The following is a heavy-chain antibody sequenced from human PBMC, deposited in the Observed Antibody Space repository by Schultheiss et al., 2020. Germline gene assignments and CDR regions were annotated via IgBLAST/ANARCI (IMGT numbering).Heavy chain of an antibody. D-gene: IGHD3-9*01. CDR1: GGSMSSGSYY. V-gene: IGHV4-39*07. CDR2: INHSGST. Sequence: SETLSLTCTVSGGSMSSGSYYWSWIRQPPGKGLEWIGEINHSGSTNYNPSLKSRVTISVDTSKNQFSLKLSSVTAADTAVYYCARGPTINYDILIGYYYFDYWGQGTLVTVSS. CDR3: ARGPTINYDILIGYYYFDY. J-gene: IGHJ4*02.